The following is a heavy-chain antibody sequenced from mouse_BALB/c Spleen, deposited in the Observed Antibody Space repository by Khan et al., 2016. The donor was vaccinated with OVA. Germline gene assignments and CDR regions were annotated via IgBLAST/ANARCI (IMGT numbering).Heavy chain of an antibody. D-gene: IGHD2-14*01. V-gene: IGHV2-6-4*01. CDR1: GFSLSRYN. Sequence: VQLLETGPGLVAPSQSLSITCTVSGFSLSRYNIHWVRQPPGKGLEWLGVIWGGGGTDYNSTLKSRLSIRKDNSKSQVLLKMNSLQTDYTAIYYCARAYYRFDGYYAMDYWGQGTSVTVSS. CDR3: ARAYYRFDGYYAMDY. J-gene: IGHJ4*01. CDR2: IWGGGGT.